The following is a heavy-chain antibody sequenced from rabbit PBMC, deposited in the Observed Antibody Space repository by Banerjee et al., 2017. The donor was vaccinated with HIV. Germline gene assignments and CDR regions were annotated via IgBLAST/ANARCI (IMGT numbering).Heavy chain of an antibody. CDR1: GFSFSSTYY. Sequence: QEQLVESGGGLVQPEGSLTLTCTASGFSFSSTYYMCWVRQAPGKGLEWIACIDAGDNGDTYYASWAKGRFTISKTSWTTVTLQMTSLTAADTASYFCARDLAGVIGWNFNFWGPGTLVTVS. V-gene: IGHV1S45*01. CDR3: ARDLAGVIGWNFNF. J-gene: IGHJ6*01. D-gene: IGHD4-1*01. CDR2: IDAGDNGDT.